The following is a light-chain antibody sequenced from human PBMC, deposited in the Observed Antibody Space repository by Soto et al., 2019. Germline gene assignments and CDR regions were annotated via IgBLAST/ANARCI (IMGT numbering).Light chain of an antibody. CDR3: QQYNSHSET. J-gene: IGKJ1*01. Sequence: DIHMTQSPSSLSAVLGDRVTITCRTSQSISSYLNWYQQKPGKAPKLLIYAASSLQSGVPSRFSGSGSGTEFTLNISSLQPDDFATYYCQQYNSHSETFGQGTKVDIK. CDR2: AAS. CDR1: QSISSY. V-gene: IGKV1-39*01.